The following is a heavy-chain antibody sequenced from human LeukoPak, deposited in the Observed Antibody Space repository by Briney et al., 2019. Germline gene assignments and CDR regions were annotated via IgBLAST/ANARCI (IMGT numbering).Heavy chain of an antibody. CDR2: IYYNGYT. Sequence: SETLSLTCTVSGGSISSYYWSWIRQPPGKGLEWIGYIYYNGYTDYRPSLRSRVTISVDTSKNQLSLKLSSVTAADTAVYYCARGSNSFSYWGQGTLVTVSS. CDR1: GGSISSYY. J-gene: IGHJ4*02. CDR3: ARGSNSFSY. D-gene: IGHD2-2*01. V-gene: IGHV4-59*01.